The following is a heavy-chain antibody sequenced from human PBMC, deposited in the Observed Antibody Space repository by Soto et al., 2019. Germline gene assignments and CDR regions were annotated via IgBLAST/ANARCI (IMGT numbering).Heavy chain of an antibody. D-gene: IGHD6-13*01. CDR2: IYYSGST. CDR1: GGSISSSSYY. J-gene: IGHJ4*02. Sequence: SETLCLTCTVSGGSISSSSYYWGWIRQPPGKGLEWIGSIYYSGSTYYNPSLKSRVTISVDTSKNQFSLKLSSVTAADTAVYYCARLRYSSSWYAYYFDYWGQGTLVTVSS. V-gene: IGHV4-39*01. CDR3: ARLRYSSSWYAYYFDY.